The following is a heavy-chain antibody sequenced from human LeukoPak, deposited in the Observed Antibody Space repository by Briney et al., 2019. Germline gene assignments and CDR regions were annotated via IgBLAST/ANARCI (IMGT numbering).Heavy chain of an antibody. D-gene: IGHD6-19*01. CDR3: TRGPSGWFASDF. Sequence: GGSLRLSCAVSGFTFSNSVMHWVRQGPGKGLVWVSRINEDASITSYADSVKGRFTISRDNAKNTLYLQMNSLRAEDTAVYYCTRGPSGWFASDFWGQGTLVTVSS. V-gene: IGHV3-74*01. J-gene: IGHJ4*02. CDR1: GFTFSNSV. CDR2: INEDASIT.